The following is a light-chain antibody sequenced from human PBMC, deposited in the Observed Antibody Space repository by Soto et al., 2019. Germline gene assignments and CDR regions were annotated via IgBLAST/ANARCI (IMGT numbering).Light chain of an antibody. CDR3: SSYTSSSTLPYV. CDR2: EVS. Sequence: QSLLTQPASVSGSPGQSITISCTGTSSDVGGYNYVSWYQQHPGKAPKLMIYEVSNRPSGVSNRFSGSKSGNTASLTISGLQAEDEADYYFSSYTSSSTLPYVFGTGTKVTVL. J-gene: IGLJ1*01. V-gene: IGLV2-14*01. CDR1: SSDVGGYNY.